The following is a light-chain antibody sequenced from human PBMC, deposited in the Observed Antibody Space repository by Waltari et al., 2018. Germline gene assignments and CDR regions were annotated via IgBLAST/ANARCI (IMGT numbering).Light chain of an antibody. J-gene: IGLJ2*01. Sequence: SYDLSQPPSVSLSPGQTATITCSGVRLGDKYVCWYQQKAGQSPVLVIYQDDKRPSGISARFSASNFGNTATLTIRETQASDEADYYCQAWDSDIVVFGGGTKLTVL. CDR1: RLGDKY. CDR3: QAWDSDIVV. V-gene: IGLV3-1*01. CDR2: QDD.